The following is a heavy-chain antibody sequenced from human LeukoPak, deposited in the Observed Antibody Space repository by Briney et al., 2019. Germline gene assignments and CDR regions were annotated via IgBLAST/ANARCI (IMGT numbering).Heavy chain of an antibody. V-gene: IGHV3-74*01. CDR2: INYDGTSI. D-gene: IGHD6-13*01. J-gene: IGHJ4*02. CDR1: GFTFNSNW. Sequence: GGSLRLSCTASGFTFNSNWMHWVRQVPGKGLVWVSRINYDGTSISHAESVKGRFTISRDNAKNTLYLQMNSLRAEDTAVYHCARGLSDSWFYFASWGQGTQVTVSS. CDR3: ARGLSDSWFYFAS.